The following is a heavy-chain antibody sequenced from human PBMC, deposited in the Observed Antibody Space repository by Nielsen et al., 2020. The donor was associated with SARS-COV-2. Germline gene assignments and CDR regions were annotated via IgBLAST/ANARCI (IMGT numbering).Heavy chain of an antibody. D-gene: IGHD5-12*01. CDR3: ARGTSGYDFGGSIPYYYYYGMDV. V-gene: IGHV5-10-1*01. CDR1: GYSFTSYW. CDR2: IDPSDSYT. Sequence: GESLKISCKGSGYSFTSYWISWVRQMPGKGLEWMGRIDPSDSYTNYSPSFQGHVTISADKSISTAYLQWSSLKASDTAMYYCARGTSGYDFGGSIPYYYYYGMDVWGQGTTVTVSS. J-gene: IGHJ6*02.